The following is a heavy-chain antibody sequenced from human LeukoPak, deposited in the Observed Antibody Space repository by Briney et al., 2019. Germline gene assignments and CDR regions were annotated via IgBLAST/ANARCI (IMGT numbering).Heavy chain of an antibody. CDR3: ARDRGALRTMVRGVPYNWFDP. D-gene: IGHD3-10*01. V-gene: IGHV1-2*02. CDR1: GYTFTGYY. CDR2: INPNSGGT. J-gene: IGHJ5*02. Sequence: GASVKVSCKASGYTFTGYYMHWVRQAPGQGLEWMGWINPNSGGTNYAQKFQGRVTMTRDTSISTAYMELSRLRSDDTAVYYCARDRGALRTMVRGVPYNWFDPWGQGTLVTVSS.